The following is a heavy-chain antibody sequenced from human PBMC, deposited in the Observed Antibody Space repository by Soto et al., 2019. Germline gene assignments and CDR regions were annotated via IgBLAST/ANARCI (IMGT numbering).Heavy chain of an antibody. CDR3: ARQALGYCSGGSCYWAVRDRFDY. V-gene: IGHV1-69*13. Sequence: SVKVSCKASGGTVSSYAISWVRQAPGQGLEWMGGIIPIFGTANYAQKFQGRVTITADESTSTAYMELSSLRSEDTAVYYCARQALGYCSGGSCYWAVRDRFDYWGQGTLVTVSS. CDR1: GGTVSSYA. CDR2: IIPIFGTA. D-gene: IGHD2-15*01. J-gene: IGHJ4*02.